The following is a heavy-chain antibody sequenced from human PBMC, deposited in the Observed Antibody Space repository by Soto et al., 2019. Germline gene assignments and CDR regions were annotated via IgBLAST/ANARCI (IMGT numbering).Heavy chain of an antibody. J-gene: IGHJ6*02. V-gene: IGHV1-18*01. CDR3: ARDPYHVLMVNAPNLYGMDV. D-gene: IGHD2-8*01. CDR1: GYTFTTYD. Sequence: ASVKVSCKASGYTFTTYDISWVRQAPGQGLEWMGRISTYNGNTNYPQSLQGRLTMTTDTSTTTAYMELTSLRSDDTAVYYCARDPYHVLMVNAPNLYGMDVWGQGTTVTVSS. CDR2: ISTYNGNT.